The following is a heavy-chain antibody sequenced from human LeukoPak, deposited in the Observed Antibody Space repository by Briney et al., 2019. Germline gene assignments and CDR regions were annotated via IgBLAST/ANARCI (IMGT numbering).Heavy chain of an antibody. J-gene: IGHJ4*02. Sequence: GGSLRLSCAASVFTFSDHYMDWVRQAPGKVLEWVGRSRNKANSYTTEYAASVKGRFTISRDDSKTSLYLQMNSLKTEDTAVYYCARLHSSGWYTDYWGQGTLVTVSS. CDR1: VFTFSDHY. V-gene: IGHV3-72*01. CDR3: ARLHSSGWYTDY. CDR2: SRNKANSYTT. D-gene: IGHD6-19*01.